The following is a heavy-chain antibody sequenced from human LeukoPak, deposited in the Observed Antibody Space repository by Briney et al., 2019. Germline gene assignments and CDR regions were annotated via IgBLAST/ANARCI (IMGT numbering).Heavy chain of an antibody. J-gene: IGHJ5*02. Sequence: SVKVSCKASGGTFSSYAISWVRQAPGQGLEWMGGIIPIFGTANYAQKFQGRVTITTDESTSTAYMELSSLRSEDTAVYYCARAIVVVPAAWYNWFDPWGQGTLVTVSS. V-gene: IGHV1-69*05. CDR2: IIPIFGTA. D-gene: IGHD2-2*01. CDR1: GGTFSSYA. CDR3: ARAIVVVPAAWYNWFDP.